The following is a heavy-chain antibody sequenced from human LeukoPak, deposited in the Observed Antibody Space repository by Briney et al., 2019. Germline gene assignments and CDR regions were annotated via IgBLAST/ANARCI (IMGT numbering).Heavy chain of an antibody. CDR2: INPNSGGT. D-gene: IGHD3-22*01. Sequence: ASVKVSCKASGYTFTGYYMHWVRQAPGQGLEWMGWINPNSGGTNYAQKFQGRVTMTRDTSISTAYMELSRLRSDDTAVYYCARFDSSGYYYGALETEYYFDYWGQGTLVTVSS. V-gene: IGHV1-2*02. J-gene: IGHJ4*02. CDR1: GYTFTGYY. CDR3: ARFDSSGYYYGALETEYYFDY.